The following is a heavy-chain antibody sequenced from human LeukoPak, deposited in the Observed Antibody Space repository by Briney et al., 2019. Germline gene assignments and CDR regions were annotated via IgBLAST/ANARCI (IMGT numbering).Heavy chain of an antibody. Sequence: PSETLSLTCTVSGVSISSSNSYWGWIRQPPGKGLEWIGSIYYSGNTYYNASLKSQVSISIDTSKNQFSLRLTSVTAADTAVYYCARVESYPLRNAFDIWGQGTMVTVSS. CDR2: IYYSGNT. CDR1: GVSISSSNSY. CDR3: ARVESYPLRNAFDI. V-gene: IGHV4-39*01. D-gene: IGHD1-14*01. J-gene: IGHJ3*02.